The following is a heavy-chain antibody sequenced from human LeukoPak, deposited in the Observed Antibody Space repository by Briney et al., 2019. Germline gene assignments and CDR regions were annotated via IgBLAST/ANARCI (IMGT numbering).Heavy chain of an antibody. CDR1: GFTFSSYW. Sequence: GGSLRLSCAASGFTFSSYWMSRVHQAPGKGLEWVSSIGSRSAYTYYADSVKGRFTISRDNTKNSLYLQMNSLRAGDTAVYYCARGGLNFDAFDIWGQGTMVTVSS. J-gene: IGHJ3*02. CDR3: ARGGLNFDAFDI. CDR2: IGSRSAYT. V-gene: IGHV3-21*01. D-gene: IGHD1-7*01.